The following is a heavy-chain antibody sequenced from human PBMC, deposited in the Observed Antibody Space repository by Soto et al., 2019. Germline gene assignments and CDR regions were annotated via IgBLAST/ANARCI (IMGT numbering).Heavy chain of an antibody. CDR3: ARGYGRNFDY. V-gene: IGHV4-61*01. CDR1: GGSVSSEHYY. J-gene: IGHJ4*02. Sequence: SETLSLTCTVSGGSVSSEHYYWNWIRQPPGKGLEWIGYFYYTGSTNYNPSLESRLTMSVDTSKNQFSLKLSSVTAADTAVYYCARGYGRNFDYWGQGTLVTVSS. CDR2: FYYTGST. D-gene: IGHD5-18*01.